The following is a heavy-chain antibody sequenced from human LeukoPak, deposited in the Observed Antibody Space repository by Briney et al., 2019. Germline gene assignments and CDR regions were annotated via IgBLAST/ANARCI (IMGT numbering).Heavy chain of an antibody. CDR3: ATAVASSSGWYADY. J-gene: IGHJ4*02. Sequence: GSLRLSCAASGFTFRSYGMHWVRQAPGKGLEWVAVIWYDGSNKYYADSVKGRFTVSRDNSKNTLYLQMNSLRAEDTAVYYCATAVASSSGWYADYWGQGTLVTVSS. CDR2: IWYDGSNK. CDR1: GFTFRSYG. V-gene: IGHV3-33*01. D-gene: IGHD6-19*01.